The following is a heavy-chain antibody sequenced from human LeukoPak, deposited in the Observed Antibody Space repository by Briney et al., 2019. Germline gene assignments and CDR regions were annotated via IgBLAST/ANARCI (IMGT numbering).Heavy chain of an antibody. J-gene: IGHJ6*03. CDR3: ARASTVTTSYYYYYMDV. D-gene: IGHD4-17*01. CDR2: IIPIFGTA. Sequence: GASVKVSCKASGYTFTSYDINWVRQATGQGLEWMGGIIPIFGTANYAQKFQGRVTITADESTSTAYMELSSLRSEDTAVYYCARASTVTTSYYYYYMDVWGKGTTVTISS. V-gene: IGHV1-69*13. CDR1: GYTFTSYD.